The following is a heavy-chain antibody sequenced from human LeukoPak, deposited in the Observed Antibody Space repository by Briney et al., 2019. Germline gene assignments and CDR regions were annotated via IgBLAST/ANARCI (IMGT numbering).Heavy chain of an antibody. D-gene: IGHD6-6*01. J-gene: IGHJ5*02. Sequence: PSGTLSLTCAVSGGSISNNNWWTWVRQPPGEGLEWIGKIYHSGSTSYNPSLKSRVTISGDKSKNQFSLKLSSVTAADTAMYYCARVNSNSTRSFDPWGQGTLVTVSS. CDR2: IYHSGST. CDR3: ARVNSNSTRSFDP. V-gene: IGHV4-4*02. CDR1: GGSISNNNW.